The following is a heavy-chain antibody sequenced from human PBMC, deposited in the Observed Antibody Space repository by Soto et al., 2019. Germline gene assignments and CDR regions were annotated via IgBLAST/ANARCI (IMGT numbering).Heavy chain of an antibody. CDR2: IYYTGGT. V-gene: IGHV4-30-4*08. CDR1: GGSIGSTNSY. J-gene: IGHJ1*01. CDR3: ARGGSGWAEYFQH. Sequence: QVQLQESGPGLVEPSQTLSLTCTVSGGSIGSTNSYWSWIRRPPGKGLEWIGYIYYTGGTCYNPSLNSRLTISLETSSNQFSLTLTSVTATDTGIYYCARGGSGWAEYFQHWGQGTLVAVSS. D-gene: IGHD6-25*01.